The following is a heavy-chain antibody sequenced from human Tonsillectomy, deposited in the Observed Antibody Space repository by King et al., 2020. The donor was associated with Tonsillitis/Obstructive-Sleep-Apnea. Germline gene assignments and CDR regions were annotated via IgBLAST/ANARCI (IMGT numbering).Heavy chain of an antibody. D-gene: IGHD6-19*01. Sequence: TLKESGPVLVKPTETLTLTCTVSGFSLSNARMGVSWIRQPPGKALEWLAHIFSNDEKSYSTSLKSRLTISKETSKSQVVLTMTNIDPVDTATYYCARICTQWSGAFDIWGQGTMVTVSS. J-gene: IGHJ3*02. CDR1: GFSLSNARMG. V-gene: IGHV2-26*01. CDR3: ARICTQWSGAFDI. CDR2: IFSNDEK.